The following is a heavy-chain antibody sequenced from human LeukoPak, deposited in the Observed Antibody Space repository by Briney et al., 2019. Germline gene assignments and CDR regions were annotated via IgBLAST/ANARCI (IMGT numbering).Heavy chain of an antibody. CDR2: INAYNGET. Sequence: ASENVSRKPSVYTFTSHSISWVRQAPPQGLEWMGWINAYNGETKYAHNTHGRVTITTEASTSTAFTEPRSLRSGGTALYYFSRDPSDTSGWYAYLDAWGQGTLVTVSS. CDR3: SRDPSDTSGWYAYLDA. CDR1: VYTFTSHS. V-gene: IGHV1-18*01. J-gene: IGHJ5*02. D-gene: IGHD6-19*01.